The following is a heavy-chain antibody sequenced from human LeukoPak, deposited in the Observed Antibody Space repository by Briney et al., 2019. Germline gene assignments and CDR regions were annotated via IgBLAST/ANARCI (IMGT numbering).Heavy chain of an antibody. V-gene: IGHV4-34*01. CDR2: INHSGST. CDR1: GGSISSYY. CDR3: ARAAGSTSAPRLVWFDP. J-gene: IGHJ5*02. D-gene: IGHD2-2*01. Sequence: SETLSLTCTVSGGSISSYYWSWIRQPPGKGLEWIGEINHSGSTNYNPSLKSRVTISVDTSKNQFSLKLSSVTAADTAVYYCARAAGSTSAPRLVWFDPWGQGTLVTVSS.